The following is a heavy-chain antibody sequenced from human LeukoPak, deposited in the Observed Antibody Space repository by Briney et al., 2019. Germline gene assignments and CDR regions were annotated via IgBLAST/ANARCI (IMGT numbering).Heavy chain of an antibody. D-gene: IGHD4-11*01. Sequence: GGSLRLSCVASRFTFSHYGMHRVRQAPGKGLEWVAVIWSDGTNQYYADSVKGRFTISRDDSQKTMYLEMNSLRPEDTAMYYCARAAQRGFDYSNSLQYWGQGTLVTVSS. V-gene: IGHV3-33*01. CDR2: IWSDGTNQ. CDR1: RFTFSHYG. CDR3: ARAAQRGFDYSNSLQY. J-gene: IGHJ4*02.